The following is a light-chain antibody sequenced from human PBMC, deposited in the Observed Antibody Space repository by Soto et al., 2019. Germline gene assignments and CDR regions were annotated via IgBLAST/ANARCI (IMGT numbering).Light chain of an antibody. Sequence: QSVLTQPASVSGSPGQSITISCTGTSDDVCGFKYVSWYQHHPGRAPKLIIYEVSNRPSGVSNRFSGSTSGNTASLTISGLQAEDEADYYCSSCTRSSVIFGGGTKLTVL. CDR3: SSCTRSSVI. V-gene: IGLV2-14*01. CDR2: EVS. J-gene: IGLJ2*01. CDR1: SDDVCGFKY.